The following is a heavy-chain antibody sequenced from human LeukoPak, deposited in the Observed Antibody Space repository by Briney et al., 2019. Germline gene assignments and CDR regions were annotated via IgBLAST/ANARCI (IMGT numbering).Heavy chain of an antibody. CDR1: GFTFSSYA. V-gene: IGHV3-23*01. Sequence: GGSLRLSCAASGFTFSSYAMSWVRQAPGKGLEWVSAISGSGGSTYYADSVKGRFTISRDNSKNTLYLQMNSLRAEDSAVYYCAKDYGSGSSVKYYYYMDVWGKGTTVTVSS. J-gene: IGHJ6*03. D-gene: IGHD3-10*01. CDR3: AKDYGSGSSVKYYYYMDV. CDR2: ISGSGGST.